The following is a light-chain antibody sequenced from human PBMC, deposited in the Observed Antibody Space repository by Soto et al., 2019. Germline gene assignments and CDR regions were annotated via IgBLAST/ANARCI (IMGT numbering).Light chain of an antibody. Sequence: LSAAALSVSPGERATLSCRASQSVRNNLIWYQQKPGQAPRLLIYGASSRATGIPDRFSGSGSGTDFTLTISRLEPEDFAVYYCQQYGSSPKTFGQGTNVDIK. V-gene: IGKV3-20*01. CDR2: GAS. J-gene: IGKJ1*01. CDR3: QQYGSSPKT. CDR1: QSVRNN.